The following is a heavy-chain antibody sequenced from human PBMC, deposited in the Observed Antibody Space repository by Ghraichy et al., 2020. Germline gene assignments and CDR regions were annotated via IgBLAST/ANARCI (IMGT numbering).Heavy chain of an antibody. Sequence: SETLPLTCTVSGGSISSSTYYWGWIRQPPGKGLEWIGSIYYSGSTYYNPSLKSRVTISVDTSKNQFSLKLSSVTAADTAVYYCARQEGYEQHAGEFDPWGQGTLVTVSS. D-gene: IGHD6-13*01. V-gene: IGHV4-39*01. CDR3: ARQEGYEQHAGEFDP. CDR2: IYYSGST. J-gene: IGHJ5*02. CDR1: GGSISSSTYY.